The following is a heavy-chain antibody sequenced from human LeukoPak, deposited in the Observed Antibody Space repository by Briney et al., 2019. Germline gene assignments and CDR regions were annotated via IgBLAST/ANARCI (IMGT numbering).Heavy chain of an antibody. V-gene: IGHV4-4*07. Sequence: PSETLSLTCTVSGGSISRYYWIWIRQPAGKGLEWIGRIYTSGSTNYNPSLKSRVTMSVDTSKNQFSLKLSSVTAADTAVYYCARDPSSRSSSWPYWGQGTLVTVSS. CDR1: GGSISRYY. D-gene: IGHD6-13*01. J-gene: IGHJ4*02. CDR2: IYTSGST. CDR3: ARDPSSRSSSWPY.